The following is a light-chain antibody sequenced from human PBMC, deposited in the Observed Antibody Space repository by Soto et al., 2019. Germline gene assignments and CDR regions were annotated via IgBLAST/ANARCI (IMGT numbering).Light chain of an antibody. V-gene: IGKV3-15*01. Sequence: EIELAQSPATLSASLGGRVTLSCRATQTIGNKLAWYLQRPGQAPRLLMYGASTRATDIPVRFSGSGSGTEFTLTITGLQSEDFAVYYCQQYNGWPWTFGLGTKVDIK. CDR2: GAS. J-gene: IGKJ1*01. CDR1: QTIGNK. CDR3: QQYNGWPWT.